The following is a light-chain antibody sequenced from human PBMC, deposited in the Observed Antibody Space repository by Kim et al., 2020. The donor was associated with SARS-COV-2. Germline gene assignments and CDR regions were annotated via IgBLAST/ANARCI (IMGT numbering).Light chain of an antibody. CDR2: QDS. CDR1: KLGEKY. CDR3: QAWDSSAVV. J-gene: IGLJ2*01. V-gene: IGLV3-1*01. Sequence: SYELTQPPSVSVSPGQTASITCSGDKLGEKYACWYQQKPGQSPVLVIYQDSKRPSGIPERFSGSNSGNTATLTISGTQAMDEADYYCQAWDSSAVVFGG.